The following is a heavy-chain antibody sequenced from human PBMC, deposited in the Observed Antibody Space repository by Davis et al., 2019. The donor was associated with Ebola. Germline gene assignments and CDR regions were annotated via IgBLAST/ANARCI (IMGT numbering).Heavy chain of an antibody. J-gene: IGHJ4*02. CDR1: GFTFGDYG. CDR2: IRSKAYGGTT. Sequence: GESLKISCTASGFTFGDYGMSWVRQAPGKGLEWLGFIRSKAYGGTTEYAASVNGRFTISRDDSNSIAFLQMNSLKTEDTAVYYRTRVVYRTGDYWGQGTLVTVSS. CDR3: TRVVYRTGDY. V-gene: IGHV3-49*04. D-gene: IGHD1/OR15-1a*01.